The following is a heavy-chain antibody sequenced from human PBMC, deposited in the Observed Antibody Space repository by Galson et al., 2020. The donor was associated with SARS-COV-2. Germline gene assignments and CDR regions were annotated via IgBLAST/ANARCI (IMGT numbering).Heavy chain of an antibody. CDR1: GGSISSGGYY. D-gene: IGHD3-3*01. V-gene: IGHV4-31*03. CDR3: ARASRTIFGVVNHFDY. Sequence: ETSETLSLTCTVSGGSISSGGYYWSWIRQHPGKGLEWIGYIYYSGSTYYNPSLKSRVTISVDTSKNQFSLKLSSVTAADTAVYYCARASRTIFGVVNHFDYWGQGTLVTVSS. CDR2: IYYSGST. J-gene: IGHJ4*02.